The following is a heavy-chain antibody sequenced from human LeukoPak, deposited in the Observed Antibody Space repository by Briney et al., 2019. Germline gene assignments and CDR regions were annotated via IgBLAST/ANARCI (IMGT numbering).Heavy chain of an antibody. CDR2: IYSGGST. CDR3: ASQDSRPSYYFDY. Sequence: GGSLRLSCAASGFTVSSNYMSWVRQAPGKGLEWVSVIYSGGSTYYADSVKGRFTISRDNSKNTLYLQMNSLRAEDTAVYYCASQDSRPSYYFDYWGQGTLVTVSS. J-gene: IGHJ4*02. CDR1: GFTVSSNY. V-gene: IGHV3-66*02. D-gene: IGHD5-18*01.